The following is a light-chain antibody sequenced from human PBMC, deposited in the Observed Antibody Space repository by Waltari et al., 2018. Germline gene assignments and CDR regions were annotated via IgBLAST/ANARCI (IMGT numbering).Light chain of an antibody. CDR3: STWDDSLSGVL. CDR1: HSNIGANT. V-gene: IGLV1-44*01. Sequence: QPVLTQPPSASGTPGQRVTISCSGRHSNIGANTVKWYQQLPGTAPKLLIYSDNRRFSGVPQALSASKSGTSASLAISGLQSEDEADYYCSTWDDSLSGVLFGEGTKLTVV. CDR2: SDN. J-gene: IGLJ2*01.